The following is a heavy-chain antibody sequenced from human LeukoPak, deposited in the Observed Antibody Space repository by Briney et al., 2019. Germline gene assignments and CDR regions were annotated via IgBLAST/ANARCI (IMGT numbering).Heavy chain of an antibody. D-gene: IGHD2-21*02. V-gene: IGHV1-2*02. Sequence: PSVKVSCKASGYTLTGYYMHWVRHAPGQGLEWMEWINPNSGGTNYAQKFQGRVTMTRDTSISTAYMELSRLRSDDTAVYYCARSAYRGGDCYSYYFDYWGQGTLVTVSS. CDR2: INPNSGGT. CDR3: ARSAYRGGDCYSYYFDY. J-gene: IGHJ4*02. CDR1: GYTLTGYY.